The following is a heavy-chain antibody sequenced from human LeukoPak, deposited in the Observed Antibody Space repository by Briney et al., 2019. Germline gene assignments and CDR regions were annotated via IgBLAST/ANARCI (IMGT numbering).Heavy chain of an antibody. D-gene: IGHD2-21*01. V-gene: IGHV4-30-2*01. J-gene: IGHJ4*02. CDR2: IYHSGST. CDR3: ARGVMGTATEFDY. CDR1: GGSISSGGYS. Sequence: KTSETLSLTCAVSGGSISSGGYSWSWIRQPPGKGLEWIGYIYHSGSTYYNPSLKSRVTISVDRSKNQFSLKLSSVTAADTAVYYCARGVMGTATEFDYWGQGTLVTVSS.